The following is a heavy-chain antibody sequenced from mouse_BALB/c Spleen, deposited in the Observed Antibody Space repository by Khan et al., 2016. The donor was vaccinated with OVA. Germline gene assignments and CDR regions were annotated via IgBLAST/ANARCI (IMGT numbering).Heavy chain of an antibody. Sequence: QIQLVQSGPELKKPGEIVKISCKASGYTFTNNGMNWVKQNPGKGLKWMGWINTYTGEPTYVDDFKGRFAFSLETSATTAYLQINNLKNEDTGTYFWARVGYAGTIDYWGQGTLVTVSS. D-gene: IGHD2-14*01. CDR3: ARVGYAGTIDY. CDR2: INTYTGEP. CDR1: GYTFTNNG. J-gene: IGHJ4*01. V-gene: IGHV9-3-1*01.